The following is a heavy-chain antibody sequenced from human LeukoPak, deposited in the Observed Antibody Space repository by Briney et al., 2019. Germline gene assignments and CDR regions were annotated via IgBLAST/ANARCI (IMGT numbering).Heavy chain of an antibody. CDR1: GFTFSNAW. V-gene: IGHV3-7*04. CDR2: INQDRSEK. CDR3: ARERDLNWFDP. J-gene: IGHJ5*02. Sequence: PGGSLRLSCAASGFTFSNAWMSWVRQAPGKGLEWVAKINQDRSEKYYVDSVKGRFTISRDNAKNSLYLQMNSLRAEDTAVYYCARERDLNWFDPWGQGTLVTVSS.